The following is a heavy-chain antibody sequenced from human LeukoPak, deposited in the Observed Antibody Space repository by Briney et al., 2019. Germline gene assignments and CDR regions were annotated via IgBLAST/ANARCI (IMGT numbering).Heavy chain of an antibody. D-gene: IGHD6-13*01. CDR3: AKDIEAAADYYFDY. V-gene: IGHV3-9*01. CDR2: ISWNSGSI. J-gene: IGHJ4*02. CDR1: GFTFDDYA. Sequence: SGGSLRLSCAASGFTFDDYAMHWVRQAPGEGLEWVSGISWNSGSIGYADSVKGRFTISRDNAKNSLYLQMNSLRAEDTALYYCAKDIEAAADYYFDYWGQGTLVTVSS.